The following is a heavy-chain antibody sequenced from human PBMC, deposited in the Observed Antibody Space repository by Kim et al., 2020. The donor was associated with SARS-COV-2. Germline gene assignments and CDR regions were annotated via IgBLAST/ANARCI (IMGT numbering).Heavy chain of an antibody. V-gene: IGHV4-34*01. CDR3: ARGLTGYYYGSGSYRVRRWFDP. Sequence: SETLSLTCAVYGGSFSGYYWSWIRQPPGKGLEWIGEINHSGSTNYNPSLKSRVTISVDTSKNQFSLKLSSVTAADTAVYYCARGLTGYYYGSGSYRVRRWFDPWGQGTLVTVSS. D-gene: IGHD3-10*01. CDR2: INHSGST. CDR1: GGSFSGYY. J-gene: IGHJ5*02.